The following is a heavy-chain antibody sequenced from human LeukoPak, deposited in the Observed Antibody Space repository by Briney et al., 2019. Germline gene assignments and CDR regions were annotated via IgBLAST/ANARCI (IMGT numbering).Heavy chain of an antibody. V-gene: IGHV3-7*01. CDR2: IKRDGSEK. J-gene: IGHJ4*02. D-gene: IGHD1-26*01. CDR3: ARTPRWELLGGWFDY. CDR1: GFTFSSYW. Sequence: GGSLRLSCAASGFTFSSYWMSWVRQAPGKGLEWVANIKRDGSEKYYVDSVKGRFTISRDNAKNSLYLQMNSLRAEDTAVYYCARTPRWELLGGWFDYWGQGTLVTVSS.